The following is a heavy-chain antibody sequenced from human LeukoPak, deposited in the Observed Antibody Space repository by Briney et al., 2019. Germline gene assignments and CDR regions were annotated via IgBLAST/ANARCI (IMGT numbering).Heavy chain of an antibody. CDR2: IYYSGST. V-gene: IGHV4-39*01. J-gene: IGHJ4*02. D-gene: IGHD3-16*02. Sequence: SETLSLTCTVSGGSISSSSSYWGWIRQPPGKGLEWIGSIYYSGSTYYNPSLKSRVTISVDTSKNQFSLKLTSVTAADTAVYYCVRQITFGGVIAPPGYWGQGTLVTVSS. CDR3: VRQITFGGVIAPPGY. CDR1: GGSISSSSSY.